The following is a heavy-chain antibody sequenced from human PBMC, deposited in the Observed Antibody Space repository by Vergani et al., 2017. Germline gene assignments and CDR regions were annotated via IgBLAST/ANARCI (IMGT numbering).Heavy chain of an antibody. J-gene: IGHJ4*02. CDR3: AKEKHILLACSDY. V-gene: IGHV3-23*01. CDR1: GFTFSSYA. CDR2: ISGSGGST. D-gene: IGHD2-21*01. Sequence: EVQLLESGGGLVQPGGSLSLSCAAAGFTFSSYAMSWVRQAPGKGLEWVSAISGSGGSTYYADSVKGRVTISRDNSKNTLYLQMNSLRAEDTAVYYCAKEKHILLACSDYWGRGTRVTVTS.